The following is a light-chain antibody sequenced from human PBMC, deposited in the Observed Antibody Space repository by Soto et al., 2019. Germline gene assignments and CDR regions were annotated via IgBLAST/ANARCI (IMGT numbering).Light chain of an antibody. V-gene: IGLV2-23*01. J-gene: IGLJ1*01. Sequence: QSALTQPASVSGSPGQSITISCTGTSSDVGSYNLVSWYQQHPGKAPKLMIYEGSKRPSGISNRFSGSKSGNTASLTISGLPAEDEAEYYCCSYADSSRIYVFGSGTQLTVL. CDR2: EGS. CDR3: CSYADSSRIYV. CDR1: SSDVGSYNL.